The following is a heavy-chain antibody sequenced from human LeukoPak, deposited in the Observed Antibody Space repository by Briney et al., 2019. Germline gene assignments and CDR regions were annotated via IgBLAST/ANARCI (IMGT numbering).Heavy chain of an antibody. CDR3: ATMTTVTPGDY. CDR1: GFTVSSNY. J-gene: IGHJ4*02. D-gene: IGHD4-17*01. CDR2: IYSGGST. V-gene: IGHV3-66*01. Sequence: GGSLRLSCAASGFTVSSNYMSWVRQAPGKGLEWVSVIYSGGSTYYADSVKGRFTISRDNSKNTLYLQMNSLRAEDTAVYYCATMTTVTPGDYWGQGTLVTVSS.